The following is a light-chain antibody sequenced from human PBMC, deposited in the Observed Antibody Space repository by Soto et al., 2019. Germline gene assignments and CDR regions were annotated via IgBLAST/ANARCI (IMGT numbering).Light chain of an antibody. CDR3: QQYYSAPPLT. CDR2: WAS. CDR1: QSVLYSSNNKNY. V-gene: IGKV4-1*01. Sequence: DIVMTQSPDSLAVSLGERATINCKSSQSVLYSSNNKNYLAWYQQKPGQPPKLLIYWASTRESGVPDRFSGSGSGADVTLTINSLQAEDVAVYYCQQYYSAPPLTFGGWTKVEIK. J-gene: IGKJ4*01.